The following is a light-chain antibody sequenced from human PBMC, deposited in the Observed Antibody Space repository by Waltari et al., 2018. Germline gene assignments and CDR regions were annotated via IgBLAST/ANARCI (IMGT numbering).Light chain of an antibody. Sequence: TVLTQSPGPLSLSPGERAPLSCRASQSVGRSLVWYQQKPGQAPRLLIYDVSRRATGIPDRFSGSGYGTDFSLTISRLEPEDFAVYYCQKYERLPATFGQGTTVEIK. J-gene: IGKJ1*01. CDR3: QKYERLPAT. CDR1: QSVGRS. V-gene: IGKV3-20*01. CDR2: DVS.